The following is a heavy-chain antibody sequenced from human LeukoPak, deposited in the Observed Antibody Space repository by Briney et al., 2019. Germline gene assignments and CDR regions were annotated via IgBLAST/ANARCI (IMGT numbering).Heavy chain of an antibody. D-gene: IGHD5-12*01. CDR3: AKDPPRRGYSASPQEN. CDR2: ISGSGGSS. V-gene: IGHV3-23*01. Sequence: GGSLRLSCAASGFTFSSYAMSWVRQAPGKGLVWVSAISGSGGSSYYADSVKGRFTISRDNSKNTLYLQMNSLRAEDTAVYYCAKDPPRRGYSASPQENWGQGTLVTVSS. J-gene: IGHJ4*02. CDR1: GFTFSSYA.